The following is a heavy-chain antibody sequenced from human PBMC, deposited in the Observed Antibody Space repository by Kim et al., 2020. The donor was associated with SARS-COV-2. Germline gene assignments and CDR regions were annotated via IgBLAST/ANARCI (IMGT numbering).Heavy chain of an antibody. CDR1: GFTFSSYA. Sequence: GGSLRLSCAASGFTFSSYAMHWVRQAPGKGLEWVAVISYDGSNKYYADSVKGRFTISRDNSKNTLYLQMNSLRAEDTAVYYCARGLITMVRGTPFDYWGQGTLVTVSS. CDR2: ISYDGSNK. D-gene: IGHD3-10*01. CDR3: ARGLITMVRGTPFDY. J-gene: IGHJ4*02. V-gene: IGHV3-30-3*01.